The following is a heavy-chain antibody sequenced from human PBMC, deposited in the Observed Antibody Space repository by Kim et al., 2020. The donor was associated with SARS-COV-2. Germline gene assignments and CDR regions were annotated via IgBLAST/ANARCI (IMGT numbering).Heavy chain of an antibody. CDR2: ISGSGGST. CDR3: AKDNGGMQLWIDYYYYGMDV. V-gene: IGHV3-23*01. D-gene: IGHD5-18*01. Sequence: GGSLRLSCAASGFTFSSYAMSWVRQAPGKGLEWVSAISGSGGSTYYADSVKGRFTISRDNSKNTLYLQMNSLRADDTAVYYCAKDNGGMQLWIDYYYYGMDVWGQGTTVTVSS. J-gene: IGHJ6*02. CDR1: GFTFSSYA.